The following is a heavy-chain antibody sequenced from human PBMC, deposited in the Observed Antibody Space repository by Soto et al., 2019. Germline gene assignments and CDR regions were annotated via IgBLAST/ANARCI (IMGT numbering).Heavy chain of an antibody. J-gene: IGHJ6*03. CDR1: GFTFSSYW. CDR2: IKQDGSEK. Sequence: PGGSLRLSCAASGFTFSSYWMSWVLQAPWKGLEWVANIKQDGSEKYYVDSVKGRFTISRDNAKNSLYLQMNSLRAEDTAVYYCARDYDFWSGYPTYYYYYMDVWGKGTTVTVSS. CDR3: ARDYDFWSGYPTYYYYYMDV. D-gene: IGHD3-3*01. V-gene: IGHV3-7*01.